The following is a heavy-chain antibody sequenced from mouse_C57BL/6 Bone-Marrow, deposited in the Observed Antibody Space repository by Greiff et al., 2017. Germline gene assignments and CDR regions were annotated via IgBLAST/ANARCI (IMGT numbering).Heavy chain of an antibody. CDR1: GYTFTSYG. CDR2: IYPRSGNT. J-gene: IGHJ2*01. Sequence: QVQLQQSGAELARPGASVKLSCKASGYTFTSYGISWVKQRTGQGLEWIGEIYPRSGNTYYNEKFKGKATLTADKSSSTAYMELRCLTSEDSAVYFCARSGGWLLRDFDYWGQGTTLTVSS. CDR3: ARSGGWLLRDFDY. V-gene: IGHV1-81*01. D-gene: IGHD2-3*01.